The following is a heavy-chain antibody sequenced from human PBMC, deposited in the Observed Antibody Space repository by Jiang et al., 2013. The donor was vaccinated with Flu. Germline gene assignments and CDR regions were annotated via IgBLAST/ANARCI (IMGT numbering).Heavy chain of an antibody. D-gene: IGHD1-1*01. CDR2: ISSSGNT. V-gene: IGHV4-59*01. J-gene: IGHJ4*02. CDR3: AREPIPKYTTLSFHY. Sequence: PGLVKPSETLSLTCNVSGASMGSYYWGWIRQPPGEGLEWIGYISSSGNTNYNPSLKSRVTMSLDTSNNRLSLKMTSVSAADTAVYFCAREPIPKYTTLSFHYWGQGTLVTVSS. CDR1: GASMGSYY.